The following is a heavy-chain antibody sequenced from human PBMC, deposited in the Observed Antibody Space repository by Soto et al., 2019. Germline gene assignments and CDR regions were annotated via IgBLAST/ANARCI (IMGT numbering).Heavy chain of an antibody. CDR2: ISSSSSYI. V-gene: IGHV3-21*01. CDR1: GFTFSSYS. D-gene: IGHD2-2*01. J-gene: IGHJ6*02. Sequence: EVQLVESGGGLVKPGGSLRLSCAASGFTFSSYSMNWVRQSPGKGLAWVSSISSSSSYIYYADSVKGRFTISRDNATNSLYLQMNSLRAEDTAVYYCARGTVGYCSSTSCSNYYYYGMDVWGQGTTVTVSS. CDR3: ARGTVGYCSSTSCSNYYYYGMDV.